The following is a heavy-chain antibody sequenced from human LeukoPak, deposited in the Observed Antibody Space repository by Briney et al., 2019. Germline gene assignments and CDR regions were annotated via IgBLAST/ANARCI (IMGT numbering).Heavy chain of an antibody. CDR2: ISSSSSYI. CDR3: ARDQGIRITMIVVVMLDY. V-gene: IGHV3-21*01. Sequence: PGGSLRLSCAASGFTFSSYSMNWVRQAPGKGLEWVSSISSSSSYIYYADSVKGRFTISRDNAKNSLCLQMNSLRAEDTAVYYCARDQGIRITMIVVVMLDYWGQGTLVTVSS. CDR1: GFTFSSYS. D-gene: IGHD3-22*01. J-gene: IGHJ4*02.